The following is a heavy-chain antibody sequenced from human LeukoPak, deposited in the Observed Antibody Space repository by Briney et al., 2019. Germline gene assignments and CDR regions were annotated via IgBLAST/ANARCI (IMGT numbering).Heavy chain of an antibody. CDR2: ISSSSSTI. Sequence: GGSLRLSCAASGFTFSSYSMNWVRQAPGKGLEWVSYISSSSSTIYYADSVKGRFTISRDNARNSLYLQMNSLRAEDTAVYYCARPHSARLDYYYMDVWGKGTTVTVSS. D-gene: IGHD3-10*01. V-gene: IGHV3-48*01. J-gene: IGHJ6*03. CDR1: GFTFSSYS. CDR3: ARPHSARLDYYYMDV.